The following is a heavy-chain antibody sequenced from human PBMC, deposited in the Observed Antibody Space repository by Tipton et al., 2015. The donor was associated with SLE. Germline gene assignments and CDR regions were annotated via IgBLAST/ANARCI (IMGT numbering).Heavy chain of an antibody. CDR3: ARALRTTSSHFDY. CDR2: IYHTGST. J-gene: IGHJ4*02. V-gene: IGHV4-31*03. D-gene: IGHD1-14*01. Sequence: TLSLTCTVSGGSISRIGYYWSGIRQHTGKDLEWIGYIYHTGSTYYNPPLESRLTISIDTSKNQFSLRLTSMTPADTALYYCARALRTTSSHFDYWGQGTLVTVSS. CDR1: GGSISRIGYY.